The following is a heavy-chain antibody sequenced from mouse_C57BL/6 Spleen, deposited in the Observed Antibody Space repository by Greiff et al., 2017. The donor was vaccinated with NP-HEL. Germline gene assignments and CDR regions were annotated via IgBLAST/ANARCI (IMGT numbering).Heavy chain of an antibody. J-gene: IGHJ2*01. CDR1: GYTFTGYW. CDR2: ILPGSGRT. V-gene: IGHV1-9*01. D-gene: IGHD2-5*01. Sequence: VQLQQPGAELMKPGASVKLSCKATGYTFTGYWIEWVKQRPGHGLEWIGEILPGSGRTNYNEQFKGKATFTADTSSNTAYMHLGSLNTEDSAIWYCARSNLFDYWGQGTTLTVSS. CDR3: ARSNLFDY.